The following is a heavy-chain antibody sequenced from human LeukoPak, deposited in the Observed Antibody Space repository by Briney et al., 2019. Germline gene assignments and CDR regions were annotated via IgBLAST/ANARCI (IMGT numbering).Heavy chain of an antibody. CDR3: TSYNVELGPDY. D-gene: IGHD1-7*01. CDR1: GYTFSAYY. V-gene: IGHV1-2*02. CDR2: IKPNTGAT. Sequence: ASVKVSCKASGYTFSAYYMHWVRQAPGQGLEWMGWIKPNTGATNYAQRFQGRVAVTWDTSISTVYMELSRLRSDDTAIYYCTSYNVELGPDYWGQGTLVTVSS. J-gene: IGHJ4*02.